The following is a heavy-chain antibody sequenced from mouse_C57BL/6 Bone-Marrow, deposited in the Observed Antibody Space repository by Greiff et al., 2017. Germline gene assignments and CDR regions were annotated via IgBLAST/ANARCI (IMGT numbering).Heavy chain of an antibody. CDR3: ARDMVVRHWYFEV. D-gene: IGHD2-1*01. Sequence: EVQLVESGGGLVKPGGSLKLSCAASGFTFSSYAMSWVRQTPEKRLEWVATISDGGSYTYYPDNVKGRFTISRDNAKNNLYLQMSHLKSEDTAMYYCARDMVVRHWYFEVWGTGTTVTVSS. J-gene: IGHJ1*03. V-gene: IGHV5-4*01. CDR1: GFTFSSYA. CDR2: ISDGGSYT.